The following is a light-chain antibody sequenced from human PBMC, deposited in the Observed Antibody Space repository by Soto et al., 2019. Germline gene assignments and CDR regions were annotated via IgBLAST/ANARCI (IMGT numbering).Light chain of an antibody. CDR1: QSVSSN. CDR2: GAS. J-gene: IGKJ5*01. V-gene: IGKV3-15*01. Sequence: EIVMTQSPATLSVSPGERATLSCRASQSVSSNLAWYQQKPGQAPRHLIYGASTSATGIPARFSGSGSGTEFTLTISSLQSEDFAVYYCQQYNNWLITFGQGTRLEIK. CDR3: QQYNNWLIT.